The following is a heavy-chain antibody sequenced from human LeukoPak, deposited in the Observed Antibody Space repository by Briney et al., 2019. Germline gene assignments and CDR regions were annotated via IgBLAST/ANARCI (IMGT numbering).Heavy chain of an antibody. CDR3: VRGKRRFDY. J-gene: IGHJ4*02. CDR2: ISGRSYSM. Sequence: PGGSLRLSCAASGFSFNESYMTWIRPAPGKGLEWVAYISGRSYSMYYADSVKGRFNISRDNSLNSLYLHMSSLRADDTAVYYCVRGKRRFDYWGQGTLVTVSS. V-gene: IGHV3-11*01. CDR1: GFSFNESY.